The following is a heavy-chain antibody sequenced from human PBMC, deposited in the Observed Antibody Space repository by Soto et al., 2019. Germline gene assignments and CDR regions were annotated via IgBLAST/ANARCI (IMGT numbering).Heavy chain of an antibody. CDR2: IHYRGST. D-gene: IGHD4-17*01. CDR1: GGSVSVDSYY. J-gene: IGHJ4*02. CDR3: ARLATTVSTPNY. V-gene: IGHV4-39*01. Sequence: SETLSLTCAVSGGSVSVDSYYWAWIRQPPGKGLEWIATIHYRGSTYYATSLKSRVTISIDTSKNQFSLMLASVTATDTAFYYCARLATTVSTPNYWGQGTLVTVSS.